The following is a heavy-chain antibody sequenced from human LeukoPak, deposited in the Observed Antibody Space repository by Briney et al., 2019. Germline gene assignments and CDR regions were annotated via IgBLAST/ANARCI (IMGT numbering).Heavy chain of an antibody. V-gene: IGHV3-30-3*01. CDR2: ISYDGSNK. D-gene: IGHD5-24*01. J-gene: IGHJ4*02. Sequence: PGRSLRLSCAASGFTLSSNAMHWVRQAPGKGLEWVAVISYDGSNKYYADSVKGRFTISRDSSKNTLYLQMNSLRAEDTAVYYCGEGIATTETFDYWGQGALVTVSS. CDR3: GEGIATTETFDY. CDR1: GFTLSSNA.